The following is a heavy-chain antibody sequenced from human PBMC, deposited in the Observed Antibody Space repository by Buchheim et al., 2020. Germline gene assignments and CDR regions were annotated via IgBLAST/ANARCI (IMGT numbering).Heavy chain of an antibody. J-gene: IGHJ5*02. CDR2: IYYSGST. CDR1: GGSISSGGYY. CDR3: ARGVGYCSSTSCYPGWFDP. D-gene: IGHD2-2*01. V-gene: IGHV4-31*03. Sequence: QVQLQESGPGLVKPSQTLSLTCTVSGGSISSGGYYWSWIRPHPGKGLEWIGYIYYSGSTYYNPSLKSRVTISVDTSKNQFSLKLSSVTAADTAVYYCARGVGYCSSTSCYPGWFDPWGQGTL.